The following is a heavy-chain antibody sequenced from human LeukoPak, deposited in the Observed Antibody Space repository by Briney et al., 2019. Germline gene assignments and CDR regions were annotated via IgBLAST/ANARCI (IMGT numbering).Heavy chain of an antibody. CDR2: IKGDGSSP. V-gene: IGHV3-74*01. CDR1: GFTFSTYY. Sequence: GGSLRLSCAASGFTFSTYYIHWVRQAPGMGLEWASHIKGDGSSPSHADSVKGRFTISGDTAKNTVYLQMNSLRGEDTAVYYCARSSSASYDFWGQGTLVTVSS. CDR3: ARSSSASYDF. D-gene: IGHD2-2*01. J-gene: IGHJ4*02.